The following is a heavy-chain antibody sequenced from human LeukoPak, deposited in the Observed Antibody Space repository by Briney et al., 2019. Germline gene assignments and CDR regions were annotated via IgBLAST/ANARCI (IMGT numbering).Heavy chain of an antibody. CDR3: ARDSQLELDFDY. V-gene: IGHV3-21*01. J-gene: IGHJ4*02. CDR2: ISSSSSYI. D-gene: IGHD1-7*01. CDR1: GFTFSSYS. Sequence: PGGSLRLSCAASGFTFSSYSMNWVRQAPGKGLEWVSSISSSSSYIYYADSVKGRFTISRDNAKNSLYLQINSLRAEDTAVYYCARDSQLELDFDYWGQGTLVTVSS.